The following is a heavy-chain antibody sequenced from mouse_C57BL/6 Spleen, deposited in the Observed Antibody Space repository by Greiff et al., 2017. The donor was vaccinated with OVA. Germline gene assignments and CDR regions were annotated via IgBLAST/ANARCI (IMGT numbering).Heavy chain of an antibody. D-gene: IGHD2-3*01. J-gene: IGHJ2*01. CDR2: ISSGGSYT. CDR3: ARHGDGYSDY. Sequence: EVKVVESGGDLVKPGGSLKLSCAASGFTFSSYGMSWVRQTPDKRLEWVATISSGGSYTYYPDSVKGRFTISRDNAKNTLYLQMSSLKSEDTAMYYCARHGDGYSDYWGQGTTLTVSS. V-gene: IGHV5-6*01. CDR1: GFTFSSYG.